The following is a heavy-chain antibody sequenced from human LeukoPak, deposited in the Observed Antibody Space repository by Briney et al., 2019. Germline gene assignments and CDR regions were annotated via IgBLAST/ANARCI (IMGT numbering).Heavy chain of an antibody. Sequence: SETLSLTCAVSGASITSNHWWSWARQAPGEGLEWIGEIYHGGAITYNPSLKSRVTMSVDKSKNEFSLSLRSVTAADTAVYYCATYLYGDYGYYYFYYWGPGTLVTVSA. CDR1: GASITSNHW. J-gene: IGHJ4*02. V-gene: IGHV4-4*02. CDR3: ATYLYGDYGYYYFYY. CDR2: IYHGGAI. D-gene: IGHD4-17*01.